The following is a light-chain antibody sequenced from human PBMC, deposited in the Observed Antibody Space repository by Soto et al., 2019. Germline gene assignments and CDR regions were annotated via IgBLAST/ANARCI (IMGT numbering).Light chain of an antibody. Sequence: QSALTQPPSASGSPGQSVTISCTGTSSDVGGYNYVSWYQQHPGKAPKLMIYEVSKRPSGVPDRFSGSKSGNTASLSVSGLRAEDEAEYYCSSYAGSNNFVVFGGGTKVTVL. CDR3: SSYAGSNNFVV. V-gene: IGLV2-8*01. CDR1: SSDVGGYNY. J-gene: IGLJ2*01. CDR2: EVS.